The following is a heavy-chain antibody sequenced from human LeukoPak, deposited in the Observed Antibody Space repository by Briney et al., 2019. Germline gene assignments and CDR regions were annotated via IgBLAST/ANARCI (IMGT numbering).Heavy chain of an antibody. J-gene: IGHJ4*02. CDR1: GYTFTSYG. CDR3: ARDPTLYSSGWYGDY. D-gene: IGHD6-19*01. V-gene: IGHV1-18*01. Sequence: GESLKISCKASGYTFTSYGISWVRQAPGQGLEWMGWISAYNGNTNYAQKLQGRVTMTTDTSTSTAYMELRSLRSDDTAVYYCARDPTLYSSGWYGDYWGQGTLVTVSS. CDR2: ISAYNGNT.